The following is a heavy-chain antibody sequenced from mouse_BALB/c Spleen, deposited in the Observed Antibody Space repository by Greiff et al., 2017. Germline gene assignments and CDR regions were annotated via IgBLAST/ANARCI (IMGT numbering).Heavy chain of an antibody. CDR3: ARQGDY. CDR2: ISNGGGST. J-gene: IGHJ4*01. CDR1: GFTFSSYT. V-gene: IGHV5-12-2*01. Sequence: EVKVEESGGGLVQPGGSLKLSCAASGFTFSSYTMSWVRQTPEKRLEWVAYISNGGGSTYYPDTVKGRFTISRDNAKNTLYLQMSSLKSEDTAMYYCARQGDYWGQGTSVTVSS.